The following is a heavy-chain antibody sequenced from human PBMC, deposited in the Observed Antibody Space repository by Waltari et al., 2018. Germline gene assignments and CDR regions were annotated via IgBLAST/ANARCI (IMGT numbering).Heavy chain of an antibody. CDR3: ARWYCTSGSCNHLDF. Sequence: QVQLQESGPGLVKPSETLSLTCTVSGGSISSYYWGWIRQPPGKGLEYIGHIFYTGNTDYHPSLRSRITLSVDLSKNQFSLKVNSVTAADTAVYYCARWYCTSGSCNHLDFWGQGALVTVSS. CDR1: GGSISSYY. D-gene: IGHD2-8*01. V-gene: IGHV4-59*01. CDR2: IFYTGNT. J-gene: IGHJ4*02.